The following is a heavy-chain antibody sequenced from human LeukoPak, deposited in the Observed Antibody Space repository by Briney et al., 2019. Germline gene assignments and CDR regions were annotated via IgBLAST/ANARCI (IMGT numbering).Heavy chain of an antibody. CDR3: WGVAGGKSGIYY. J-gene: IGHJ4*02. CDR2: IYYSGST. V-gene: IGHV4-59*01. CDR1: GGSISSYY. Sequence: PSETLSLTCTVSGGSISSYYWSWIRQPPGKGLEWIGYIYYSGSTNYNPYLKSGVSISVDTTTNQFSFKQMSMTAADTTVYYCWGVAGGKSGIYYWGQGTLVTVSS. D-gene: IGHD4-23*01.